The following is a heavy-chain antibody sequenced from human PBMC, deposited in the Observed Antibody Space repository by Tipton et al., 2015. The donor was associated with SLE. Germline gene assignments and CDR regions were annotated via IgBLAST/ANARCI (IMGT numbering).Heavy chain of an antibody. CDR3: ARWGFDI. V-gene: IGHV4-61*02. CDR2: IYTSGRT. D-gene: IGHD3-16*01. J-gene: IGHJ3*02. Sequence: TLSLTCTVSGDSISSSNYYWNWIRQPAGKGLEWIGRIYTSGRTNYNPSLKSRVSISVDTSKNHLSLNLSSVIAADTAVYYCARWGFDIWGQGTMVTVSS. CDR1: GDSISSSNYY.